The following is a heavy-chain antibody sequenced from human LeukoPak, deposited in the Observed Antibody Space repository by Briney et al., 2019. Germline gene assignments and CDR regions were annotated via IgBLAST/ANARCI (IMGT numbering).Heavy chain of an antibody. CDR3: ARAGVVDIVVVPAAPRDAFDI. V-gene: IGHV1-2*02. Sequence: GASVKVSCKASGYTFTGYYMHWVRQAPGQGLEWMGWINPNSGGTNYAQKFQGRVTMTRDTSISTAYMELSRLRSDDTAVYYCARAGVVDIVVVPAAPRDAFDIWGQGTMVTVSS. D-gene: IGHD2-2*03. CDR1: GYTFTGYY. J-gene: IGHJ3*02. CDR2: INPNSGGT.